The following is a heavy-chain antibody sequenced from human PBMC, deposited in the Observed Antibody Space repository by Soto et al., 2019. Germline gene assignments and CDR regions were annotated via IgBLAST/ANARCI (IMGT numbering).Heavy chain of an antibody. CDR1: GFTFSSYA. D-gene: IGHD1-7*01. CDR3: ASHRVITGTTALDY. CDR2: FSGSGAST. V-gene: IGHV3-23*01. Sequence: GGSLRLSCAASGFTFSSYAMSWVRQAPGKGLEWVSSFSGSGASTYYADSVKGRFTISRDNSKNTLYLQMNSLRAEDTAVYYCASHRVITGTTALDYWGQGTLVTVSS. J-gene: IGHJ4*02.